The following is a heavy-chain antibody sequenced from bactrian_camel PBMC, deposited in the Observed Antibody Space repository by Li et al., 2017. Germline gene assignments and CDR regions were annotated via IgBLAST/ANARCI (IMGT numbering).Heavy chain of an antibody. J-gene: IGHJ4*01. Sequence: QLVESGGGLVQPGESLRLSCSASGFTFRTYDMTWVRQAPGKGLEWVSAINSGGSSTYYADSVKGRFTISRDNAKNTLYLQMNSLKTEDTAVYYCAAGGNWYAYWGQGTQVTVS. D-gene: IGHD6*01. CDR2: INSGGSST. V-gene: IGHV3S40*01. CDR1: GFTFRTYD. CDR3: AAGGNWYAY.